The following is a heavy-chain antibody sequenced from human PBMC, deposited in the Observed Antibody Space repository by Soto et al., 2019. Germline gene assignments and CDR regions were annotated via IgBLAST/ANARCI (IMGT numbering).Heavy chain of an antibody. V-gene: IGHV1-45*02. CDR2: ITPFSGDV. CDR3: ASGGAGSGPFTWELPDH. Sequence: QLQLVQSGAAVKRTGSTVTVSCKALGNTFTYRYLHWVRQAPGQALEWMGWITPFSGDVPYAQKVQERVTTTRDRSINTAYMRMSSLPPADTALYYCASGGAGSGPFTWELPDHWGQGTLGT. D-gene: IGHD1-26*01. J-gene: IGHJ4*02. CDR1: GNTFTYRY.